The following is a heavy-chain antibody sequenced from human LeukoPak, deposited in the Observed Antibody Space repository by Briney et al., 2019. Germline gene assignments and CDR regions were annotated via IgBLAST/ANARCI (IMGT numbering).Heavy chain of an antibody. Sequence: GRSLRLSCAASGFTFSSYGMHWVRQAPGKGLEWVAVISYDGSNKYYADSVKGRFTISRDNSKNSLYLQMNSLRADDTAVYYCARVGTDSPWLWDYWGQGTLVTVSS. CDR1: GFTFSSYG. CDR2: ISYDGSNK. J-gene: IGHJ4*02. V-gene: IGHV3-30*03. CDR3: ARVGTDSPWLWDY. D-gene: IGHD5-18*01.